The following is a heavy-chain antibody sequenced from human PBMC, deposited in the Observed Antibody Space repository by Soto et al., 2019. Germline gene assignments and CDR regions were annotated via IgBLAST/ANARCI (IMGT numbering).Heavy chain of an antibody. J-gene: IGHJ4*02. D-gene: IGHD6-19*01. CDR1: GFTFSSYS. CDR3: AREGAVAGHYDY. Sequence: EVQLVESGGGLVKPGGSLRLSCAASGFTFSSYSMNWVRQDPGKGLEWVSSISSSSSYIYYADSVKGRLTISRDNAKNSQYLQMNSLRAEDTAVYYCAREGAVAGHYDYWGQGTLVTFSS. V-gene: IGHV3-21*01. CDR2: ISSSSSYI.